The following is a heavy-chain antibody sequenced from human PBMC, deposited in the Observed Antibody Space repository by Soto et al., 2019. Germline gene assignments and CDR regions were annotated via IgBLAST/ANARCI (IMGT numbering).Heavy chain of an antibody. CDR2: INPSGGST. CDR3: ARAGYSGYDSYYFDY. CDR1: GYTFTSYY. V-gene: IGHV1-46*01. D-gene: IGHD5-12*01. Sequence: GASVKVSCKASGYTFTSYYMHWVRQAPGQGLEWMGIINPSGGSTSYAQKFQGRVTMTRDTSTSTVYMELSSLRSEDTAVYYCARAGYSGYDSYYFDYWGQGTLVTVS. J-gene: IGHJ4*02.